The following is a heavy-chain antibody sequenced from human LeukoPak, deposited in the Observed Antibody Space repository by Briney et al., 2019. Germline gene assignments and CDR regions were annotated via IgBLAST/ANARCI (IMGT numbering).Heavy chain of an antibody. D-gene: IGHD3-3*01. Sequence: PGGSLRLSCAASGFTFSSYGMHWVRQAPGKGLEWVAFIRYDGSNKYYADSVKGRFTISRDNSKNTLYLQMNSLRAEDTAVYYCAKTGVYDFWSGYGLNYYYYYMDVWGKGTTVTVSS. CDR2: IRYDGSNK. CDR3: AKTGVYDFWSGYGLNYYYYYMDV. V-gene: IGHV3-30*02. CDR1: GFTFSSYG. J-gene: IGHJ6*03.